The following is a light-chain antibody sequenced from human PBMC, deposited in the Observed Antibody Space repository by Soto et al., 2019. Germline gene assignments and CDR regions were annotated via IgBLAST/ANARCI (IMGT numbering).Light chain of an antibody. Sequence: EIVLTQSPATLSLSPGERATLSCRASHSVDIYLAWYQQKPGQAPRLLIYDASNRATGIPPRFSGSGSGTDFTLTISSLEPEDSAVYYCQQRKYWPPITFGQGTRLDIK. CDR1: HSVDIY. CDR3: QQRKYWPPIT. CDR2: DAS. J-gene: IGKJ5*01. V-gene: IGKV3-11*01.